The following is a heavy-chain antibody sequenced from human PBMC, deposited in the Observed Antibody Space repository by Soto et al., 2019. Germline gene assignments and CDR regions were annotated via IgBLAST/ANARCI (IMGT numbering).Heavy chain of an antibody. D-gene: IGHD6-19*01. CDR3: ARDQGYRSGWPGFDP. CDR1: GGSISTYY. J-gene: IGHJ5*02. Sequence: PSETLSLTCSVSGGSISTYYWSWIRQPPGKGLEWIGYIFYSGSTNYNPSLKSRVTISIDTSKNQFSLKLSSVTAADTAVYYCARDQGYRSGWPGFDPWGQGTLVPSPQ. CDR2: IFYSGST. V-gene: IGHV4-59*01.